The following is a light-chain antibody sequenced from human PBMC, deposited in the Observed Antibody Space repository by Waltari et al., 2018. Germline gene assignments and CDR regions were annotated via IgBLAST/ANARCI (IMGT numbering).Light chain of an antibody. CDR2: QKK. V-gene: IGLV3-1*01. J-gene: IGLJ2*01. CDR3: QAWDSNIVV. CDR1: KLEDKY. Sequence: SYELTQPPSVSVSPGQTAPITCSGDKLEDKYVSWYQKKPGQSPVRVIYQKKKRPSGVPERLSGSNTGNTVSLTISGAQAMDEAEYYCQAWDSNIVVFGGGTKLTVL.